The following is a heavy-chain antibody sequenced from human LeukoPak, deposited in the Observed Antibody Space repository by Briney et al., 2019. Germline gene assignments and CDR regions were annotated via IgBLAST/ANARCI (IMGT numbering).Heavy chain of an antibody. CDR3: AKAGSIKFDY. CDR2: ISSTGGTT. CDR1: GITFSSYG. Sequence: GGSLRLSCAASGITFSSYGMSWVRQAPGKGLEWVSSISSTGGTTYYADSVKGRFTISRDNSKNTLYMQMSSLRAEDTAVYYCAKAGSIKFDYWGQGTLVTVSS. D-gene: IGHD1-26*01. V-gene: IGHV3-23*01. J-gene: IGHJ4*02.